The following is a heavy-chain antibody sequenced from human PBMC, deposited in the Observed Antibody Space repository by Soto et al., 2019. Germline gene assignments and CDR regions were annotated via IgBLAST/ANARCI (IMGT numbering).Heavy chain of an antibody. Sequence: QVQLVESGGGLVKPGGSLRLSCAASGFNFNDYYMSWIRQAPGKGLEWLSYISHSGHITNYTDSVKGRFTISRDNAKNSLYLQMNSLRAEDPAGYYCARRGGPGDYWGQGTLVTVSS. CDR1: GFNFNDYY. J-gene: IGHJ4*02. CDR3: ARRGGPGDY. D-gene: IGHD2-15*01. V-gene: IGHV3-11*01. CDR2: ISHSGHIT.